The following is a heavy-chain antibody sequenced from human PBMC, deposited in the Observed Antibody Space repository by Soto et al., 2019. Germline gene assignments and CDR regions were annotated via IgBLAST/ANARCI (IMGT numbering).Heavy chain of an antibody. CDR3: ARAGCDGGTCYTLVGLRYGMDV. D-gene: IGHD2-15*01. CDR2: ISYDGNNK. V-gene: IGHV3-30-3*01. CDR1: GFTFSNYA. J-gene: IGHJ6*02. Sequence: QVQLVESGGGVVQPGRSLRLSCAASGFTFSNYAMYWVRQAPGKGLEWVAVISYDGNNKYYADSVQGRFTISRDNSKNTLSLPINSLRAEETAVYYCARAGCDGGTCYTLVGLRYGMDVWGQRTTVTVSS.